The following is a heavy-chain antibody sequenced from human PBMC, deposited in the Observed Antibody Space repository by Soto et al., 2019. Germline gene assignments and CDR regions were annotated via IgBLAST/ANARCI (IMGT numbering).Heavy chain of an antibody. V-gene: IGHV3-21*01. CDR2: ISSSSSYI. D-gene: IGHD6-13*01. Sequence: EVQLVESGGGLVKPGGSLRLSCAASGFTFSSYSMNWVRQAPGKGLEWVSSISSSSSYIYYADSVKGRFTISRDNAKHALYLQMNSLRAEDTAVYDCARDNSIAAAGTMLYWGQGTLVTVSS. CDR1: GFTFSSYS. CDR3: ARDNSIAAAGTMLY. J-gene: IGHJ4*02.